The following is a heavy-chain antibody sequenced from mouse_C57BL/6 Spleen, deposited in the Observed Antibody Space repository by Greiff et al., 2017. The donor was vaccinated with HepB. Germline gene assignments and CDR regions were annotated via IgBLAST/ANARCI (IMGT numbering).Heavy chain of an antibody. D-gene: IGHD1-1*02. J-gene: IGHJ4*01. CDR2: ISYDGSN. CDR3: AREDYGYCAMDY. CDR1: GYSITSGYY. Sequence: DVKLQESGPGLVKPSQSLSLTCSVTGYSITSGYYWNWIRQFPGNKLEWMGYISYDGSNNYNPSLKNRISITRDTSKNQFFLKLNSVTTEDTATYYCAREDYGYCAMDYWGQGTSVTVSS. V-gene: IGHV3-6*01.